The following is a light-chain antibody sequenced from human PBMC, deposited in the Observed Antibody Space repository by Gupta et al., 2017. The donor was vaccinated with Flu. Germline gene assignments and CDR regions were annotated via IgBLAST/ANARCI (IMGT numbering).Light chain of an antibody. V-gene: IGLV1-40*01. Sequence: RVTISCTGNSSNIGAGYDVHWYQQLPGTAPKLLISGNTNRPSGVPDRFSASKSGSSASLAITGLQAEDEAHYYCQSYDSGLSGVFGGGTKLTVL. CDR2: GNT. CDR1: SSNIGAGYD. CDR3: QSYDSGLSGV. J-gene: IGLJ3*02.